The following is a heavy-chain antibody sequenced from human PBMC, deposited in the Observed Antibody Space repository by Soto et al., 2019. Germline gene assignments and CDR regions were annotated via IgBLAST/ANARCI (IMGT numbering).Heavy chain of an antibody. CDR1: GYSFSFYW. CDR3: ATAYVYDFENSNYYRDAFDI. J-gene: IGHJ3*02. Sequence: GESLKISCKASGYSFSFYWIGWVRQMPGKGLEWMAIMYPNDSDIRYSPSFEAHVTISADKSTSTAFLQWSSLKASDTAMYYCATAYVYDFENSNYYRDAFDIWGQGTLVTVSS. V-gene: IGHV5-51*01. D-gene: IGHD3-22*01. CDR2: MYPNDSDI.